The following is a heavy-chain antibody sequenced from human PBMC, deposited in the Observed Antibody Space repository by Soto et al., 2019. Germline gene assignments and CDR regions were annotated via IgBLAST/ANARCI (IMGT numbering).Heavy chain of an antibody. CDR1: GFTFSSYA. D-gene: IGHD3-9*01. CDR3: ASPGLRYFDWLLNV. CDR2: ISGSGGST. J-gene: IGHJ4*02. V-gene: IGHV3-23*01. Sequence: EVQLLESGGGLVQPGGSLRLSCAASGFTFSSYAMSWVRQAPGKGLEWVSAISGSGGSTYYADSVKGRFTISRDNSKNPLYLQMNSLRAEDTAVYYCASPGLRYFDWLLNVWGQGTLVTVSS.